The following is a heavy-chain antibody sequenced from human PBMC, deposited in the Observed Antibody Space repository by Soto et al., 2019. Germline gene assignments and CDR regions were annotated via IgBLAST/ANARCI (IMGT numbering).Heavy chain of an antibody. V-gene: IGHV3-23*01. Sequence: EVQLLESGGGLVQPGGSLRLSCAASGFTFSNYAMTWVRQAPGKGLEWVSGISGSGGSTYYADSVKGRFTISRDNSKNTLYLQMNSLRAEDTAVYYCAKDLGIAVAGTGHDAFDIWGQGTMVTMSS. CDR1: GFTFSNYA. CDR3: AKDLGIAVAGTGHDAFDI. J-gene: IGHJ3*02. D-gene: IGHD6-19*01. CDR2: ISGSGGST.